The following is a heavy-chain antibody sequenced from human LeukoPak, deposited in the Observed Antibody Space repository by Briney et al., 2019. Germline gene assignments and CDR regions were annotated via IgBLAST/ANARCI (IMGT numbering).Heavy chain of an antibody. CDR2: ISAYNGNT. Sequence: AASVKVSCKASGYTFTSYGISWVRQAPGQGLEWMGWISAYNGNTNYAQKLQGRVTMTTDTSTSTAYMELRSLRSDDTAVYYCARYSSSWFTVPYYYYGMDVWGQGTTVTVSS. D-gene: IGHD6-13*01. J-gene: IGHJ6*02. CDR3: ARYSSSWFTVPYYYYGMDV. V-gene: IGHV1-18*01. CDR1: GYTFTSYG.